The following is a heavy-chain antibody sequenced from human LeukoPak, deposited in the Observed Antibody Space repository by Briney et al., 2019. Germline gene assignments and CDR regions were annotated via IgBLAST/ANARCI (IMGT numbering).Heavy chain of an antibody. Sequence: GGSLRLSCAASGFTFDDYGVSWVRQAPGKGLEWVSGVNWNGGSTGYADSVQGRFTISRDNAKNSLYLQMNSLRAEDTALYYSARGRYSGSYLPDYWGQGTLVTVSS. CDR3: ARGRYSGSYLPDY. D-gene: IGHD1-26*01. V-gene: IGHV3-20*04. J-gene: IGHJ4*02. CDR2: VNWNGGST. CDR1: GFTFDDYG.